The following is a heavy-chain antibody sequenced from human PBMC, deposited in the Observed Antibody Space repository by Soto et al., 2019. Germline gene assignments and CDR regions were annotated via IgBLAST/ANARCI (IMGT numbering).Heavy chain of an antibody. CDR1: GFTFSSYG. CDR2: IWYDGSNK. D-gene: IGHD6-19*01. V-gene: IGHV3-33*01. Sequence: GGSLRLACAASGFTFSSYGMDWVRQAPGKGLEWVAVIWYDGSNKYYADSVKGRFTISRDNSKNTLYLQMNSLRAEDTAVYYCARDGPRYSSGWYYFDYWGQGTLVTVSS. CDR3: ARDGPRYSSGWYYFDY. J-gene: IGHJ4*02.